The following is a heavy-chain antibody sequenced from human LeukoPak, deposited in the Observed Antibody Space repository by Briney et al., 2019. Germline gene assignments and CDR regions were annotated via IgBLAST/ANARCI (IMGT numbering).Heavy chain of an antibody. Sequence: PGGSLRLSCAASGFTFSSYGMHWVRQAPGKGLEWMGIINPSGGSTSYAQKFQGRVTMTRDTSTSTVYMELSSLRSEDTAVYYCAREPPRYNWSDGPRRTYFDYWGQGTLVTVSS. V-gene: IGHV1-46*01. J-gene: IGHJ4*02. CDR1: GFTFSSYG. CDR2: INPSGGST. D-gene: IGHD1-1*01. CDR3: AREPPRYNWSDGPRRTYFDY.